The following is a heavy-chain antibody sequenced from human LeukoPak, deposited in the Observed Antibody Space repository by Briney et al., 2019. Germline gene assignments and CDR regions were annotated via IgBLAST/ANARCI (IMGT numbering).Heavy chain of an antibody. J-gene: IGHJ4*02. CDR3: VREESGCYFYY. CDR2: IAPSVDTT. D-gene: IGHD3-9*01. V-gene: IGHV1-46*02. Sequence: ASVKDFLKSFGFTFYNYWFHWVRQAPGQGLEWVGRIAPSVDTTNYAQKFRDRVTMTRDTSTSTVYMELRSLRSEDTAVYSCVREESGCYFYYWGQGTLVSVSS. CDR1: GFTFYNYW.